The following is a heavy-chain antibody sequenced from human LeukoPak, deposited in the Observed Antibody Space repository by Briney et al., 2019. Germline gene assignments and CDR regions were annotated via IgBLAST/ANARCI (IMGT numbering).Heavy chain of an antibody. D-gene: IGHD3-16*02. CDR1: GGSISSSSCY. CDR2: IYYSGST. CDR3: ARTFGGVIVYFDY. Sequence: ASETLSLTCTVSGGSISSSSCYWGWIRQPPGKGLEWIGSIYYSGSTYYNPSLKSRVTISVDTSKNQFSLKLSSVTAADTAVYYCARTFGGVIVYFDYWGQGTLVTVSS. J-gene: IGHJ4*02. V-gene: IGHV4-39*01.